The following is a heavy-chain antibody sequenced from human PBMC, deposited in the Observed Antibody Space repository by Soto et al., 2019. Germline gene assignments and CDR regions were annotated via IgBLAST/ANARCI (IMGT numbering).Heavy chain of an antibody. D-gene: IGHD6-13*01. CDR3: AKGLINGRWYAAD. CDR1: GFTFSSCV. J-gene: IGHJ4*02. V-gene: IGHV3-23*01. Sequence: EVHLLESGGGLVQPGESLRLSCGASGFTFSSCVMSWVRQAPGKGLEWVSSITDSGTGTYYADSVKGRFTISRDNSKNTMYLQMNNLRAEDTGVYSCAKGLINGRWYAADWGQGTLVTVSS. CDR2: ITDSGTGT.